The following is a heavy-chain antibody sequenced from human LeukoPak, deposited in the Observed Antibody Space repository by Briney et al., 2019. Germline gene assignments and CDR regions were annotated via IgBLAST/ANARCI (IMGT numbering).Heavy chain of an antibody. CDR2: IRYDGSNK. J-gene: IGHJ5*02. CDR3: LVGATRDSWFDP. D-gene: IGHD1-26*01. CDR1: GFTFDDYG. V-gene: IGHV3-30*02. Sequence: PGGSLRLSCAASGFTFDDYGMSWVRQAPGKGLEWVAFIRYDGSNKYYADSVKGRFTISRDNSKNTLYLQMNSLRAEDTAVYYCLVGATRDSWFDPWGQGTLVTVSS.